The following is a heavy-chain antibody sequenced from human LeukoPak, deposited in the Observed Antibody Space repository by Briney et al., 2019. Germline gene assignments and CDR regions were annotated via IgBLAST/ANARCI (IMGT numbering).Heavy chain of an antibody. CDR3: AKDPLLYGSGSYYFDY. J-gene: IGHJ4*02. CDR1: GFTFSSYW. D-gene: IGHD3-10*01. CDR2: INSDGSST. Sequence: GGSLRLSCAASGFTFSSYWMHWVRQAPGKGLVWVSRINSDGSSTSYADSVKGRFTISRDNAKNTLYLQMNSLRAEDTAVYYCAKDPLLYGSGSYYFDYWGQGTLVTVSS. V-gene: IGHV3-74*01.